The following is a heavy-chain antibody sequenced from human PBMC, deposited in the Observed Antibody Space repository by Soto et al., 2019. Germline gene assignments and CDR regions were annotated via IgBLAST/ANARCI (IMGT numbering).Heavy chain of an antibody. D-gene: IGHD5-18*01. CDR1: GFTFSSYG. J-gene: IGHJ4*02. CDR3: AIDTVWYRYGYWYFDH. V-gene: IGHV3-30*03. CDR2: ISYDGSSK. Sequence: QVQLVESGGGVVQPGRSLRLSCAASGFTFSSYGMHWVREAPGKGLEWVAVISYDGSSKYYVDSVKGRFTISRDNYKNTLYLQMNSLRAEHTALYYCAIDTVWYRYGYWYFDHWGQVSLITVSS.